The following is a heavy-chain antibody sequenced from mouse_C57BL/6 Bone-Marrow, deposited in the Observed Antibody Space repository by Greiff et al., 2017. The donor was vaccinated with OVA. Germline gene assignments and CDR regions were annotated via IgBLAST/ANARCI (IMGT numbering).Heavy chain of an antibody. CDR3: ARPPLYGSSPWFAY. Sequence: EVMLVESGGGLVKPGGSLKLSCAASGFTFSDYGMHWVRQAPEKGLEWVAYISSGSSTIYYADTVKGRFTISRDNATNTLFLQMTSLRSEDTAMYYCARPPLYGSSPWFAYWGQGTLVTVSA. V-gene: IGHV5-17*01. J-gene: IGHJ3*01. D-gene: IGHD1-1*01. CDR2: ISSGSSTI. CDR1: GFTFSDYG.